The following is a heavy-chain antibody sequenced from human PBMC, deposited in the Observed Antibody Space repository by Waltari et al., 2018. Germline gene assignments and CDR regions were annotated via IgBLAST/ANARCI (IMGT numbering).Heavy chain of an antibody. CDR2: IDDSGIT. CDR1: TGSIISPS. V-gene: IGHV4-59*11. J-gene: IGHJ5*02. Sequence: QEQLQESGPGLVRPSETLSLTCRVSTGSIISPSWTWIRQPPGKGLEWIGYIDDSGITDYSPSLKSRVTLSVDMSKNQFSLRLSSVTAADTAVYFCARGRNWFDRWGQGTLVTVSS. CDR3: ARGRNWFDR.